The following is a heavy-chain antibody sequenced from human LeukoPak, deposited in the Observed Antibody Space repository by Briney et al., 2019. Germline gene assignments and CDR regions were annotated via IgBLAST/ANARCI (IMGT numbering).Heavy chain of an antibody. CDR1: GFTFSSYA. CDR3: ASLSSSWYPRD. J-gene: IGHJ4*02. D-gene: IGHD6-13*01. Sequence: WGALRLSCAASGFTFSSYAMSWVRQAPGKGLEWIGSIYYSGSTYYNPSLKSRVTISVDTSKNQFSLKLSSVTAADTAVYYCASLSSSWYPRDWGQGTLVTVSS. V-gene: IGHV4-39*01. CDR2: IYYSGST.